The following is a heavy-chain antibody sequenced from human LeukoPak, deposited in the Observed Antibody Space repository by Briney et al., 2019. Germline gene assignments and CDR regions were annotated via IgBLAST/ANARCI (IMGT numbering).Heavy chain of an antibody. CDR1: GYSISSSYW. Sequence: SDTLSLTCGVSGYSISSSYWWGWIRQPPGKGLEWIGYIYYSGSTYYNPSLKSRVTMSVDTSKNQFSLKLSSVTAADTAVYYCARGTSGYDTYYFDYWGQGTLVTVSS. D-gene: IGHD5-12*01. CDR2: IYYSGST. CDR3: ARGTSGYDTYYFDY. V-gene: IGHV4-28*03. J-gene: IGHJ4*02.